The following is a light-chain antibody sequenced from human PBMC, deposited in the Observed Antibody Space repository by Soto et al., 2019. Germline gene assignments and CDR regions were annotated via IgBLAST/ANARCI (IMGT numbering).Light chain of an antibody. CDR2: DVN. Sequence: QSVLTQPRSVSGSPGQSVTISCTGTSSDVGGYKYVSWYQQHPGKAPKLMIYDVNKRPSGVPDRFSGSKSGNTASLTISGLQAEDEADYYCCSYAGSYTLVVFGGGTKVTVL. CDR1: SSDVGGYKY. CDR3: CSYAGSYTLVV. J-gene: IGLJ3*02. V-gene: IGLV2-11*01.